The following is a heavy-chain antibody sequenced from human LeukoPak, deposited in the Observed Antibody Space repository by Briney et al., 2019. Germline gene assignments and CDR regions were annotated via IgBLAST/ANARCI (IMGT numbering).Heavy chain of an antibody. J-gene: IGHJ4*02. Sequence: GGSLRLSCAAPGFTFSTYWMSWVRQAPGKGPEWVASIKHDGSETYYVDSVKGRFTISRDNAKNSLYLQMNSLRDEDTAVYYCAREQVWGQGTLVTVSS. CDR3: AREQV. CDR1: GFTFSTYW. CDR2: IKHDGSET. V-gene: IGHV3-7*01.